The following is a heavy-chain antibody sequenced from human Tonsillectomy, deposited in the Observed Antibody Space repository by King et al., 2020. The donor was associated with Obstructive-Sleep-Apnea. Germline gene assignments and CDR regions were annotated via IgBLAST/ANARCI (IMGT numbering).Heavy chain of an antibody. CDR3: AGDPPVGSSSWYADS. CDR1: GFTLSTYN. Sequence: VQLVESGGGLVQPGGSLRLSCAASGFTLSTYNMEWVRQAPGKGLEWVSFISRSSSTIYYADSVKGRFTISRDNARNSLFLQMNSLRAEDTAVYYCAGDPPVGSSSWYADSWGQGTLVTVSS. J-gene: IGHJ4*02. D-gene: IGHD6-13*01. CDR2: ISRSSSTI. V-gene: IGHV3-48*04.